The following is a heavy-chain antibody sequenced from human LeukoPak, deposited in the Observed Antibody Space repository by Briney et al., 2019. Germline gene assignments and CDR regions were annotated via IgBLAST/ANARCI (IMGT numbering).Heavy chain of an antibody. CDR2: ISHDSGVR. Sequence: GGSLRLSCEASGFIFSRDSMNCVRQAPGKGLEWISYISHDSGVRYYADSVRGRFTISRDNARNSLHLQMHSLRAEDTAVYYCVRDNPRCCGVVPANIDDYWGQGTLVTVPS. V-gene: IGHV3-48*01. CDR1: GFIFSRDS. D-gene: IGHD2-15*01. CDR3: VRDNPRCCGVVPANIDDY. J-gene: IGHJ4*02.